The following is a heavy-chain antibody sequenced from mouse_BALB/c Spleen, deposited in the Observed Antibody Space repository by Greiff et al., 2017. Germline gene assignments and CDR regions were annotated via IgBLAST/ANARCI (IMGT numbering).Heavy chain of an antibody. CDR3: ARRGLDDYDEGYAY. CDR2: ILPGSGST. D-gene: IGHD2-4*01. J-gene: IGHJ3*01. V-gene: IGHV1-9*01. Sequence: QVQLQQSGAELMKPGASVKISCKATGYTFSSYWIEWVKQRPGHGLEWIGEILPGSGSTNYNEKFKGKATFTADTSSNTAYMQLSSLTSEDSAVYYCARRGLDDYDEGYAYWGQGTLVTVSA. CDR1: GYTFSSYW.